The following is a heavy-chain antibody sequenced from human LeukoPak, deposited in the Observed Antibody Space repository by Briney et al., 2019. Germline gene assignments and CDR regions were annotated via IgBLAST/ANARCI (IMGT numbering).Heavy chain of an antibody. CDR2: ISAYNGYT. D-gene: IGHD5-12*01. CDR1: GYTFTSYG. CDR3: ATQGYSGYDDRGSFDS. V-gene: IGHV1-18*01. Sequence: SVKVSCKASGYTFTSYGISWVRQAPGQRLEWMGWISAYNGYTHYAQMLQGRVTMTTDTSTTTAYMELRSLGSDDTAVYYCATQGYSGYDDRGSFDSWGQGTLVTVSS. J-gene: IGHJ4*02.